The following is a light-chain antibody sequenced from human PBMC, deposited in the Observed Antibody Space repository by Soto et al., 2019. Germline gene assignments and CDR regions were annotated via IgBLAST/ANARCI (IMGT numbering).Light chain of an antibody. Sequence: DIQMTQSPSTLSASVGDRVTITCRASQSISSWLAWYQQKPGKAPKLLIYDASSLESGVPSRFSGSESGTEFTLTISSLQPDDIATYSCQQYNSYWTFGQGTKVEIK. V-gene: IGKV1-5*01. CDR3: QQYNSYWT. J-gene: IGKJ1*01. CDR1: QSISSW. CDR2: DAS.